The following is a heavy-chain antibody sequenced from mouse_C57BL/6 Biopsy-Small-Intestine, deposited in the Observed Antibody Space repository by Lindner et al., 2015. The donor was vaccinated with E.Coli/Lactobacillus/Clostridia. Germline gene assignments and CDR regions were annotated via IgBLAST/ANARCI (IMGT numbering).Heavy chain of an antibody. CDR1: GYSFTDYN. CDR3: ARAQTGTSYWYFDV. J-gene: IGHJ1*03. CDR2: INPNYGTT. V-gene: IGHV1-39*01. D-gene: IGHD4-1*01. Sequence: QLQESGPELVKPGASVKISCKASGYSFTDYNMNWVKQSNGKSLEWIGVINPNYGTTSYNQKFKGKATLTVGQSSSTAYMQLNSLTSEDSAVYYCARAQTGTSYWYFDVWGTGTTVTVSS.